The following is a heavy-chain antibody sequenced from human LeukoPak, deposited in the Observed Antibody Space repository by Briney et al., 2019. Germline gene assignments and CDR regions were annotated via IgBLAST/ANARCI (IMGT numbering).Heavy chain of an antibody. CDR1: GGTFSSYA. V-gene: IGHV1-69*13. Sequence: SVKVSCKASGGTFSSYAISWVRQAPGQGLEWMGGIIPIFGTANYAQKFQGRVTITADESTSTAYMELSRLRSDDTAVYYCARVTYYYDPTALGYWGQGTLVTVSS. J-gene: IGHJ4*02. CDR3: ARVTYYYDPTALGY. D-gene: IGHD3-22*01. CDR2: IIPIFGTA.